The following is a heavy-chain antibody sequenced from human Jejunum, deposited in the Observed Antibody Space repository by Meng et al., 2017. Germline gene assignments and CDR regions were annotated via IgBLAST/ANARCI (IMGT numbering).Heavy chain of an antibody. Sequence: QVQLQQWGAGLLKPSETLSLTCAVYGGYISGYFWSWIRQAPGEGLEWVGEFTRGGTTNYNPSLKSRVTISADTSKNQFSLTLSSVSAADTAVYYCARHEVDFDNWGQGTLVTVSS. V-gene: IGHV4-34*02. CDR2: FTRGGTT. J-gene: IGHJ4*02. CDR3: ARHEVDFDN. CDR1: GGYISGYF. D-gene: IGHD1-26*01.